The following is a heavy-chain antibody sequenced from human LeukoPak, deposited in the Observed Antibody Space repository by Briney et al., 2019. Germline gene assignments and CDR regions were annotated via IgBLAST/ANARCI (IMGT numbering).Heavy chain of an antibody. CDR3: ARGLVGALFDY. D-gene: IGHD1-26*01. V-gene: IGHV4-61*02. Sequence: PSETLCLTCTVSGGSISSGSYYWSWIRQPAGKGLEWIGRIYTSGSTNYNPSLKSRVTISVDTSKNQFSLKLSSVTAADTAVYYCARGLVGALFDYWGQGTLVTVFS. J-gene: IGHJ4*02. CDR2: IYTSGST. CDR1: GGSISSGSYY.